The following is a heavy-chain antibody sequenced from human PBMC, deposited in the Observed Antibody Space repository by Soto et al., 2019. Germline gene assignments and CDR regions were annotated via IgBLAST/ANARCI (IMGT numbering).Heavy chain of an antibody. V-gene: IGHV3-30-3*01. J-gene: IGHJ6*02. CDR3: ARVTPGNNLYYFSGLDF. D-gene: IGHD1-1*01. CDR1: GFTFDTYG. CDR2: ISYEGSNT. Sequence: GGSLRLSCVASGFTFDTYGVHWVRQAPGKGLQWVALISYEGSNTYYADSVRGRFTISRDNSKNTLYLQMNTLRPEDTGLYYCARVTPGNNLYYFSGLDFWGQGTSVTVS.